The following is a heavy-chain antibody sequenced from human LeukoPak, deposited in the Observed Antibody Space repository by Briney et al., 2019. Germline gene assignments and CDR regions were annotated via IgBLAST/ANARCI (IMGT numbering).Heavy chain of an antibody. J-gene: IGHJ3*02. CDR3: ARDVMGWQLRHDAFDI. CDR2: ISGGGDTT. CDR1: GFTFSSDA. Sequence: GGSLRLSCAASGFTFSSDAMSWVRQAPGKGLEWVSVISGGGDTTFYSDSVKGRFTISRDNSKNTLYLQMNSLRAEDTAVYYCARDVMGWQLRHDAFDIWGQGTMVTVSS. V-gene: IGHV3-23*01. D-gene: IGHD2-15*01.